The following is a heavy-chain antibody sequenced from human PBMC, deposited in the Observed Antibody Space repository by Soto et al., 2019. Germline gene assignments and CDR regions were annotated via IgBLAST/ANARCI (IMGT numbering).Heavy chain of an antibody. Sequence: VQLVESGGGLVQPGGSLRLSCAASGFTVSSYGMHWVRQAPGKGLEWVAVIWYDGSNKYYADSVKGRFTISRDNSKNTLYLQMNSLRAEDTAVYYCARVSGYGDYESTPNDDYWGQGTLVTVSS. CDR3: ARVSGYGDYESTPNDDY. CDR1: GFTVSSYG. V-gene: IGHV3-33*08. J-gene: IGHJ4*02. D-gene: IGHD4-17*01. CDR2: IWYDGSNK.